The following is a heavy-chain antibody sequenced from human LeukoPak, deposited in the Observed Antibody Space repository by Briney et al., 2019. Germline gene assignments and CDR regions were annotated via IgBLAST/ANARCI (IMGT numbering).Heavy chain of an antibody. CDR1: GGSVSSGSYY. V-gene: IGHV4-61*01. D-gene: IGHD3-3*01. Sequence: PSETLSLTCTVSGGSVSSGSYYWSWIRQPPGKGLEWIGYIYYSGSTNYSPSLKSRVTISVDTSKNQFSLKLSSVTAADTAVYYCARDQNVPFLEWYKYGMDVWGQGTTVTVSS. J-gene: IGHJ6*02. CDR3: ARDQNVPFLEWYKYGMDV. CDR2: IYYSGST.